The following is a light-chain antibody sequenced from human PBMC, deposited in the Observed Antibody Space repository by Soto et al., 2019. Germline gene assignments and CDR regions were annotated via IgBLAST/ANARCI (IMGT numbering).Light chain of an antibody. CDR3: GSWDSSLSAYV. J-gene: IGLJ1*01. V-gene: IGLV1-51*01. CDR1: SFNIGGNS. Sequence: QSVLTEPPLVSAAPGQEVTMSCSGSSFNIGGNSVSWYQQLPGTAPKLLIYDDNKRPSGIPDRFSGSKSGTSATLGITGFQTGDEADYYCGSWDSSLSAYVFGTGTKVTVL. CDR2: DDN.